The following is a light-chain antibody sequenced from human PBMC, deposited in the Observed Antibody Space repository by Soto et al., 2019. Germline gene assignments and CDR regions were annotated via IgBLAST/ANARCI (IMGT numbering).Light chain of an antibody. V-gene: IGKV1-5*03. J-gene: IGKJ1*01. CDR1: QTISSW. CDR3: QHYNSYSEA. CDR2: KAS. Sequence: DIPMTQSPSTLSGSFGDRATVTFRASQTISSWLAWYQQKPGKAPKLLIYKASTLKSGVPSRFSGSGSGTEFTLTISSLQPDDFATYYCQHYNSYSEAFGQGAKVDI.